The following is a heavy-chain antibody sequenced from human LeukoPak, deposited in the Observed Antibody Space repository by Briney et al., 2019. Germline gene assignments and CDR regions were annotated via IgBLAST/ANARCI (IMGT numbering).Heavy chain of an antibody. CDR3: ARSMVRGVINY. CDR1: GGSISSGSYY. D-gene: IGHD3-10*01. Sequence: PSETLSLTCTVSGGSISSGSYYWSWIRQPAGKVLEWIGRIYTSGSTNYNPSLKSRVTISVDTSKNQFSLKLSSVTAADTAVYYCARSMVRGVINYWGQGTLVTVSS. CDR2: IYTSGST. V-gene: IGHV4-61*02. J-gene: IGHJ4*02.